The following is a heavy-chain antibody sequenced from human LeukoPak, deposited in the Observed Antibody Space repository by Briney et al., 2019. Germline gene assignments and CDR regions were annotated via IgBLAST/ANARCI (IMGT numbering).Heavy chain of an antibody. CDR2: IYYSGST. Sequence: PSETLSLTCTVSGGSISSYYWSWIRQPPGKGLEWIGYIYYSGSTNYNPSLKSRVTISVDTPKNQFSLKLSSVTAADTAVYYCARQTSYYGSEIYYYGMDVWGQGTTVTVSS. J-gene: IGHJ6*02. D-gene: IGHD3-10*01. CDR3: ARQTSYYGSEIYYYGMDV. V-gene: IGHV4-59*08. CDR1: GGSISSYY.